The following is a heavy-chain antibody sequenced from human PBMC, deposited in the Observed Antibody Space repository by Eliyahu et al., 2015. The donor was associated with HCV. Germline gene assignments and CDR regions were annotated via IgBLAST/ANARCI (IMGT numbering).Heavy chain of an antibody. J-gene: IGHJ1*01. CDR2: FSYSGGT. D-gene: IGHD6-13*01. CDR3: ARPYSSSWHSPIQH. Sequence: QLQLQESGPGLVKPSETLSLTCTVSGGSISSSHYYWGWIRQPPGKGLEWIGSFSYSGGTYYNPSLQSRVTISVDTAKNQFSLKLTSVTAADTAVYYCARPYSSSWHSPIQHWGQGTLVNVSS. CDR1: GGSISSSHYY. V-gene: IGHV4-39*01.